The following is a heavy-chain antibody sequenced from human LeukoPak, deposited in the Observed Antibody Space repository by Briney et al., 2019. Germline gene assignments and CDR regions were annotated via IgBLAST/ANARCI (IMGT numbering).Heavy chain of an antibody. J-gene: IGHJ6*03. CDR3: AKENSGYDPFYYYYYYMDV. CDR1: GFTFSSYG. Sequence: PGRSLRLSCAASGFTFSSYGMHWVRQAPGKGLEWVAVIWYDGSNKYYADSVKGRFTISRDNSKNTLYLQMNSLRAEVTAVYYCAKENSGYDPFYYYYYYMDVWGKGTTVTVSS. D-gene: IGHD5-12*01. V-gene: IGHV3-33*06. CDR2: IWYDGSNK.